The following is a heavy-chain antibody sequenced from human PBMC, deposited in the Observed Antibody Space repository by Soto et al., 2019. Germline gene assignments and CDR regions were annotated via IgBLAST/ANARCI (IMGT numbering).Heavy chain of an antibody. Sequence: SETLSLTCTVSGGSISSYYWSWIRQPPGKGLEWIGYIYYSGSTNYNPSLKSRVTISVDTSKNQFSLKLSSVTAADTAVYYCARDRIGDYWFDPWGQGTLVTVSS. CDR3: ARDRIGDYWFDP. J-gene: IGHJ5*02. CDR1: GGSISSYY. V-gene: IGHV4-59*01. D-gene: IGHD2-21*02. CDR2: IYYSGST.